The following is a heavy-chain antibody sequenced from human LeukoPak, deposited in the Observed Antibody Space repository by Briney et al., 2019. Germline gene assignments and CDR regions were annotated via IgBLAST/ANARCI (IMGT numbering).Heavy chain of an antibody. J-gene: IGHJ4*02. D-gene: IGHD7-27*01. V-gene: IGHV4-34*01. Sequence: PSETLSLTCTVSGGSISSYYWSWIRQPPGKGLEWIGEINHSGSTNYNPSLKSRVTISVDTSKNQFSLKLSSVTAADTAVYYCARGRLGGYWGQGTLVTVSS. CDR2: INHSGST. CDR1: GGSISSYY. CDR3: ARGRLGGY.